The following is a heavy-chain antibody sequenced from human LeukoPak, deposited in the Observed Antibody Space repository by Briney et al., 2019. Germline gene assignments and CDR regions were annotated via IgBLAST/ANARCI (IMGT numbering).Heavy chain of an antibody. V-gene: IGHV3-74*01. CDR2: INTDGSST. J-gene: IGHJ4*02. CDR3: TKDRVWNSFDS. D-gene: IGHD1-1*01. Sequence: QLGGSLRLSCAASGFTFSNHWMNWVRQAPGKGLVWVSRINTDGSSTTYADSVKGRFTISRDNAKNTLYLQMNSLKNEDTAVYYCTKDRVWNSFDSWGQGTLVTVSS. CDR1: GFTFSNHW.